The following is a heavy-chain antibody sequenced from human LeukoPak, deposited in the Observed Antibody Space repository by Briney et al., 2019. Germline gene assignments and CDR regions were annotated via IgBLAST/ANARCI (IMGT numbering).Heavy chain of an antibody. J-gene: IGHJ3*01. Sequence: PGGSLRLSCAASGFTFSSYWMSWVRQAPGKGLEWVANIKQDGSEKYYVDSMKGRFTISRDNAKNSLYLQMNTLRAEDTAVYYCARGYRIVDLFCALLWGQGTMVTVSS. CDR3: ARGYRIVDLFCALL. CDR1: GFTFSSYW. D-gene: IGHD1-26*01. V-gene: IGHV3-7*01. CDR2: IKQDGSEK.